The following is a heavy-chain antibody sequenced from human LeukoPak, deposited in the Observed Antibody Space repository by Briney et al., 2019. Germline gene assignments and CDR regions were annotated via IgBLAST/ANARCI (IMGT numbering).Heavy chain of an antibody. D-gene: IGHD3-22*01. CDR3: ASLPYYYDSSGSYYFDY. J-gene: IGHJ4*02. CDR2: ISSSSSTK. Sequence: GGSLRLSCAASGFTFSSYSMNWVRQAPGKGLEWVSYISSSSSTKKYADSVKGRFTISRDNSKNTLYLQMNSLRVEDTAVYYCASLPYYYDSSGSYYFDYWGQGTLVTVSS. V-gene: IGHV3-48*01. CDR1: GFTFSSYS.